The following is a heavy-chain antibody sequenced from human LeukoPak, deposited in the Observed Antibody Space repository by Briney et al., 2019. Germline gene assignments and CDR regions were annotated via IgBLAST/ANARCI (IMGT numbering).Heavy chain of an antibody. CDR3: ARGIVGATMSFDY. Sequence: SGGSLRLSCAASRFTFSSYSMNWVRQAPGKGLEWVSSISSSSSYIYYADSVKGRFTISRDNAKNSLHLQMNSLRAEDTAVYYCARGIVGATMSFDYWGQGTLVTVSS. V-gene: IGHV3-21*01. D-gene: IGHD1-26*01. CDR1: RFTFSSYS. J-gene: IGHJ4*02. CDR2: ISSSSSYI.